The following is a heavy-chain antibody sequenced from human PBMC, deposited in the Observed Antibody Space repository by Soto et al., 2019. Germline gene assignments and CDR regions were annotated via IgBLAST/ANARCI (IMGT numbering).Heavy chain of an antibody. CDR2: IIPVFGSA. Sequence: QVQLVQSGAEVKKPGSSVKVSCKASGGTFSSFAISWVRQAPGQGLGWMGCIIPVFGSANYALKFQGRVTVTADESTSTGYMDLSSLRSDGTAVYYCAGGGVWFGESWGQGALVTVSS. D-gene: IGHD3-10*01. V-gene: IGHV1-69*12. CDR3: AGGGVWFGES. J-gene: IGHJ4*02. CDR1: GGTFSSFA.